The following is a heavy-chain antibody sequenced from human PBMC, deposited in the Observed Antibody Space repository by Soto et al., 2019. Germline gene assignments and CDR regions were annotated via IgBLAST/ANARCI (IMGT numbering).Heavy chain of an antibody. CDR1: GYSFTSYW. V-gene: IGHV5-10-1*01. CDR2: IDPSDSYT. D-gene: IGHD3-22*01. CDR3: ARQLPMQYYYDSSGTNFDY. Sequence: PGESLKISCKGSGYSFTSYWISWVRQMPGKGLEWMGRIDPSDSYTNYSPSFQGHVTISADKSISTAYLQWSSLKASDTAMYYCARQLPMQYYYDSSGTNFDYWGQGTLVTVSS. J-gene: IGHJ4*02.